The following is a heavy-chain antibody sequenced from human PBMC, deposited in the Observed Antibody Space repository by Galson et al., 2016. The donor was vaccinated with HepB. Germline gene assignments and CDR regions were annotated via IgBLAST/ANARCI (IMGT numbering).Heavy chain of an antibody. Sequence: SETLSLTCTVSGGSISSISYYWGWIRQPPGKGLEWIGSFYYSGTTYYSPSLSSRVTISVDTSKNQFSLRVSSVTAADTAVYYCARIEMATDFDYWGQGTLVTVSS. J-gene: IGHJ4*02. CDR2: FYYSGTT. D-gene: IGHD5-24*01. CDR1: GGSISSISYY. V-gene: IGHV4-39*01. CDR3: ARIEMATDFDY.